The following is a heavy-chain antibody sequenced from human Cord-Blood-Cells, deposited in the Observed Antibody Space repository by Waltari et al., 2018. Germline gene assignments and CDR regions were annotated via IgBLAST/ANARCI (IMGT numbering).Heavy chain of an antibody. V-gene: IGHV3-30*02. D-gene: IGHD5-12*01. CDR3: AGNSGYDTAFDY. Sequence: QVQLVESGGGVVQPGGSLRLSCAASGFTFSSYGMHWVRQAPGKGLEGVAVIRYDVSNKYYADSVKGRFTSSRDNSKNTLYLQMNSLRAEDTAVYYCAGNSGYDTAFDYWGQGTLVTVSS. CDR1: GFTFSSYG. CDR2: IRYDVSNK. J-gene: IGHJ4*02.